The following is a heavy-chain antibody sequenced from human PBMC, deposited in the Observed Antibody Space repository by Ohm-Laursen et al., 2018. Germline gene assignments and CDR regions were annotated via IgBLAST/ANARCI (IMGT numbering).Heavy chain of an antibody. CDR1: GFTFSSYG. CDR2: ISYDGSNK. D-gene: IGHD5-24*01. Sequence: SLRLSCAASGFTFSSYGMHWVRQAPGKGLEWVAVISYDGSNKYYADSVKGRFTISRDNSKNTLYLQMNSLRAEDTAVYYCARGGDGYSPYNWYFDLWGRGTLVNVSS. J-gene: IGHJ2*01. V-gene: IGHV3-30*03. CDR3: ARGGDGYSPYNWYFDL.